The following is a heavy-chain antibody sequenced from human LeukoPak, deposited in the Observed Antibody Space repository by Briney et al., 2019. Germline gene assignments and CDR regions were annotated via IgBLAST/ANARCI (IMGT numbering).Heavy chain of an antibody. CDR1: GFTFSSYA. CDR3: ARDVAAAGSPLDAFDI. CDR2: ISSSSSYI. Sequence: PGGSLRLSCAASGFTFSSYAMSWVRQAPGKGLEWVSSISSSSSYIYYADSVKGRFTISRDNAKNSLYLQMNSLRAEDTAVYYCARDVAAAGSPLDAFDIWGQGTMVTVSS. V-gene: IGHV3-21*01. D-gene: IGHD6-13*01. J-gene: IGHJ3*02.